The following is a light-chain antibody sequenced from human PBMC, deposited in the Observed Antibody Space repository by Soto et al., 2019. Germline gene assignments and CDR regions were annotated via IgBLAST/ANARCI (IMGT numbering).Light chain of an antibody. CDR2: STN. CDR3: VLYMGSGISV. J-gene: IGLJ2*01. Sequence: QTVVTQEPSFSVSPGGTVTLTCGLSSGSVSTSYYPSWYQQTPGQAPRTLIYSTNTRSSGVPDRFSGSFLGNKAALTITGAQADDEYDYYCVLYMGSGISVFGGGTQLTVL. V-gene: IGLV8-61*01. CDR1: SGSVSTSYY.